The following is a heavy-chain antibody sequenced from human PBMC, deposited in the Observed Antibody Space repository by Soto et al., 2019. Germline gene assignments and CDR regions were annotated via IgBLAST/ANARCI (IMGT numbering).Heavy chain of an antibody. J-gene: IGHJ6*02. Sequence: PGGSLRLSCATSGFTFSSYWMHWVRQAPGKGLVWVSRINSDGSTTTYADSVKGRFTISRDNAKNTLYLQMNSLRAEDTAVYYCANGITMVRGGKTYYYYGMDVWGQGTRVTVSS. D-gene: IGHD3-10*01. CDR3: ANGITMVRGGKTYYYYGMDV. CDR2: INSDGSTT. CDR1: GFTFSSYW. V-gene: IGHV3-74*01.